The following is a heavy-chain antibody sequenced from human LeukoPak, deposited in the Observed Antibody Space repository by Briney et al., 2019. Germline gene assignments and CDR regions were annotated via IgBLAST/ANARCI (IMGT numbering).Heavy chain of an antibody. J-gene: IGHJ4*02. CDR1: GFTFSHYG. CDR2: IRYDESDK. V-gene: IGHV3-30*02. CDR3: AKEIWPTVTTPGHTHFDY. D-gene: IGHD4-17*01. Sequence: PGGSLRLSCAASGFTFSHYGMHWVRQAPGKGLEWVAYIRYDESDKYYADSVKGRFTISRDNSKNTLYVQMHSLRAEDTAVYYCAKEIWPTVTTPGHTHFDYWGQGALVTVSS.